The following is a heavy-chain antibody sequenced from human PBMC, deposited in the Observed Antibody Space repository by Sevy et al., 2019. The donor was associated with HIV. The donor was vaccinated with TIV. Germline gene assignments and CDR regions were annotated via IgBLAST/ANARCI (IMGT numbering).Heavy chain of an antibody. V-gene: IGHV5-51*01. Sequence: GESLKISCKGSGYRFTNYWLGWVRQMPGKGLEWMGMIYPGDSDTRYSPSFQGQVSISADKSISTAYLQWTSLKASDTAMYYCARVIVATTSPIRVHESDIWGQGTMVTVSS. CDR2: IYPGDSDT. CDR1: GYRFTNYW. J-gene: IGHJ3*02. CDR3: ARVIVATTSPIRVHESDI. D-gene: IGHD5-12*01.